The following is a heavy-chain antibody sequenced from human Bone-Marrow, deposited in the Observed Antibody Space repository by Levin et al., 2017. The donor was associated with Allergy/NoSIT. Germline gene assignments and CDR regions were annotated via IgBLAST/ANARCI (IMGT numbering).Heavy chain of an antibody. CDR2: INPDGIST. CDR3: TTLYSLTSDY. CDR1: GFTFSSYW. Sequence: GGSLRLSCAASGFTFSSYWMYWVRQAPGKGLVWVSRINPDGISTSYADSVKGRFSMSRDNAKNTLYLQMNSLRAEDTAVYYCTTLYSLTSDYWGQGTLVTVSS. J-gene: IGHJ4*02. V-gene: IGHV3-74*01. D-gene: IGHD3-10*01.